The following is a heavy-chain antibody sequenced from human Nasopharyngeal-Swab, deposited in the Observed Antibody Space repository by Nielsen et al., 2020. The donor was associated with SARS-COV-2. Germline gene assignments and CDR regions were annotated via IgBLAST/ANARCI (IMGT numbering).Heavy chain of an antibody. CDR3: VGSKDYYGMDV. CDR1: GFTFSSSG. CDR2: ISYDGSNK. J-gene: IGHJ6*02. Sequence: GESLKISCAASGFTFSSSGMDWVRQAPGKGLEWVAVISYDGSNKYYADSVKGRFTISRDNSKNTLYLQMNSLRAEDTAVYYCVGSKDYYGMDVWGQGTTVTVSS. V-gene: IGHV3-30*03.